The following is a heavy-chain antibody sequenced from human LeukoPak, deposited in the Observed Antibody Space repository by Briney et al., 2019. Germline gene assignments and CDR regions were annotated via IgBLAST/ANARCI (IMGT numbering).Heavy chain of an antibody. J-gene: IGHJ6*02. D-gene: IGHD3-10*01. Sequence: PRGSLRLSCAASGFTFSSYSMNWVRQAPGKGLEWVSYISSSSSTIYYADSVKGRFTISRDNAKNSLYLQMNSLRDEDTAVYYCARDLHSGSYYSYDYGMDVWGQGTTVTVSS. CDR1: GFTFSSYS. CDR2: ISSSSSTI. CDR3: ARDLHSGSYYSYDYGMDV. V-gene: IGHV3-48*02.